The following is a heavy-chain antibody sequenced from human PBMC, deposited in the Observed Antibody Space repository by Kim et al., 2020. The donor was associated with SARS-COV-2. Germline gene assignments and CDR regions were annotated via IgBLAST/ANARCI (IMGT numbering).Heavy chain of an antibody. CDR1: GFTFSSYA. D-gene: IGHD1-26*01. Sequence: GGSLRLSCAASGFTFSSYAMHWVRQAPGKGLEWVAVISYDGSNKYFADSVKGRFTISRDNSKNTLYLQMNSLRAEDTAVYYCARDRGGSFCEFDYCGQG. J-gene: IGHJ4*02. V-gene: IGHV3-30*04. CDR3: ARDRGGSFCEFDY. CDR2: ISYDGSNK.